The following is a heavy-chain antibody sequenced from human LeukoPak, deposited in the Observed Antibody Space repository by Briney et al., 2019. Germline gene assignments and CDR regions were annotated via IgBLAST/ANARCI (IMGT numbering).Heavy chain of an antibody. J-gene: IGHJ4*02. V-gene: IGHV4-59*02. CDR3: ARFPGGSFDY. Sequence: SETLSLACSVSGGSVNKWYWSWIRQPPGKGLEWIGYIYYDGSTNYNPSLKNRVTISVDTSNNQFSLKLSSVTAADTAVYCCARFPGGSFDYWGQGTLVTVSS. CDR1: GGSVNKWY. CDR2: IYYDGST. D-gene: IGHD2-15*01.